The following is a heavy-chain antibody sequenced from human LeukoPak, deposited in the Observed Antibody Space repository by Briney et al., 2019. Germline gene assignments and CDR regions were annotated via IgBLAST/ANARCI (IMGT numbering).Heavy chain of an antibody. V-gene: IGHV4-28*03. Sequence: SDTLSLTCAVSGYSISSSNWWGWIRQPPGKGLEWIGYIYYSGSTYYNPSLKSRVTMSVDTSKNQFSLKLSSVTAVDTAVYYCARGGPSIVGATIDYWGQGTLVTVSS. J-gene: IGHJ4*02. CDR1: GYSISSSNW. CDR2: IYYSGST. CDR3: ARGGPSIVGATIDY. D-gene: IGHD1-26*01.